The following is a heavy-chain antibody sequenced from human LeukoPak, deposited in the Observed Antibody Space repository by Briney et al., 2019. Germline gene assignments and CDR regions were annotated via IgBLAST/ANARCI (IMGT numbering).Heavy chain of an antibody. CDR3: AKDLGYCSGGSCFALDY. Sequence: GGSLRLSCAASGFTFSSYGMHWVRQAPGKGLEWVAGISYDGSNKYYADSVKGRFTISRDNSKNTLYLQMNSLRAEDTAVYYCAKDLGYCSGGSCFALDYWGQGTLVTVSS. V-gene: IGHV3-30*18. CDR1: GFTFSSYG. J-gene: IGHJ4*02. CDR2: ISYDGSNK. D-gene: IGHD2-15*01.